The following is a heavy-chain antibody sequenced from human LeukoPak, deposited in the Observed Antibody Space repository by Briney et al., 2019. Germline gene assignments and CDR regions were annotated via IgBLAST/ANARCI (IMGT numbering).Heavy chain of an antibody. CDR3: ARRLGTLDY. J-gene: IGHJ4*02. CDR2: IYYSGST. CDR1: GGSISGYY. Sequence: SETLSLTCTVSGGSISGYYWSWIRQPPGKGLEWIGYIYYSGSTNYNPSLKSRVTISVDTSKNQFSLKLSSVTAADTAVYYCARRLGTLDYWGQGTLVTVSS. D-gene: IGHD6-19*01. V-gene: IGHV4-59*12.